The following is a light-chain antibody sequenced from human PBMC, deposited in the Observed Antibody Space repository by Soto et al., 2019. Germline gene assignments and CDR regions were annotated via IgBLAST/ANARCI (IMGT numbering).Light chain of an antibody. CDR1: LAISNY. CDR3: QRYNTVPWT. J-gene: IGKJ1*01. V-gene: IGKV1-27*01. CDR2: GAS. Sequence: DIQMTQSPSSLSAFVGDRVTITCRASLAISNYLAWYQQKPGKAPNLLIYGASTLQSGVPSRFAGSGSGTEFSLTLTSLQPEDVATYYCQRYNTVPWTFGQGTKVEIK.